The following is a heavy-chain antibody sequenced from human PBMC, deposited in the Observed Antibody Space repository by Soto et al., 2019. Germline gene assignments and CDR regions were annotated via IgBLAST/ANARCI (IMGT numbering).Heavy chain of an antibody. CDR2: IYWDDSK. J-gene: IGHJ4*02. Sequence: QITLKESGPTLVKPTQTLTLTCTFSEFSLTTSGVGVGWIRQPQGKALEWLAVIYWDDSKHYSPSLKSRLTITKDTSKNQVVLTMTNMDPVDTATYYCTHKGYGDYPLDYWGQGTLVTVSS. CDR1: EFSLTTSGVG. D-gene: IGHD4-17*01. V-gene: IGHV2-5*02. CDR3: THKGYGDYPLDY.